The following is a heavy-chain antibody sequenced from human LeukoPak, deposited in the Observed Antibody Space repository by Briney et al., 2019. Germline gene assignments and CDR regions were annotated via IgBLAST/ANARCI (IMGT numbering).Heavy chain of an antibody. CDR3: ARAGRIITIGIDY. V-gene: IGHV4-38-2*01. D-gene: IGHD3-10*01. Sequence: PSETLSLTCGVSGYYIIRGYYGAWIRQPPGKGLEWIGTIYHTGSTYYTPSLGSRVTISVDTSKNEFSLNLNSVTAADTAVYYCARAGRIITIGIDYWGQGALVTVSS. CDR2: IYHTGST. J-gene: IGHJ4*02. CDR1: GYYIIRGYY.